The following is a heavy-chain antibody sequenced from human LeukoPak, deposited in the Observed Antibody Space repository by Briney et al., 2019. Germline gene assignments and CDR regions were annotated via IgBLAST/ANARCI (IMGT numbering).Heavy chain of an antibody. J-gene: IGHJ6*02. CDR3: ARTIYDFWSGPRRDYGMDV. D-gene: IGHD3-3*01. V-gene: IGHV1-18*01. CDR1: GYTFTSYG. Sequence: PVASVKVSCTASGYTFTSYGISWVRQAPGQGLEWMGWISAYNGNTNYAQKLQGRVTMTTDTSTSTAYMELRSLRSDDTAVYYCARTIYDFWSGPRRDYGMDVWGQGTTVTVSS. CDR2: ISAYNGNT.